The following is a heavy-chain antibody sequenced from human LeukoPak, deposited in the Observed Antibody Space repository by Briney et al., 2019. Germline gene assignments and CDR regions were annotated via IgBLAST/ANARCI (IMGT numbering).Heavy chain of an antibody. V-gene: IGHV3-30*02. CDR2: IRYDGSNK. D-gene: IGHD3-3*01. CDR1: RFTFSSYA. CDR3: AKGIVRSLEWYFDY. J-gene: IGHJ4*02. Sequence: GGSLRLSCAVSRFTFSSYAMHWVRQAPGKGLEWVAFIRYDGSNKYYADSVKGRFTISRDNSKNTLYLQMNSLRAEDTAVYYCAKGIVRSLEWYFDYCGQGTLVTVSS.